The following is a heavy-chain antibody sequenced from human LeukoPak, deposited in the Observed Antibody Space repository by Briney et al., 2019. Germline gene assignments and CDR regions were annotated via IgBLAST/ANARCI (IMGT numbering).Heavy chain of an antibody. V-gene: IGHV3-30-3*01. D-gene: IGHD3-16*01. CDR1: GFTFSSYA. J-gene: IGHJ3*02. Sequence: SGGSLRLSCAASGFTFSSYAMHWVRQAPGKGLEWVAVISYDGSNKYYADSVKGRFTISRDNSKNTLYLQMNSLRAEDTAVYYCARDGGGSRGYAFDIWGQGTMVTVSS. CDR3: ARDGGGSRGYAFDI. CDR2: ISYDGSNK.